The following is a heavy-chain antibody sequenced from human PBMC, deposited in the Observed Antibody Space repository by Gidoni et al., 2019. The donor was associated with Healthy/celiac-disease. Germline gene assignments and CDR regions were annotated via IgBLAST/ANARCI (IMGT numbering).Heavy chain of an antibody. CDR2: IYYSGST. CDR1: GGSISSGGYY. Sequence: QVQLQESGPGLVKPSQTLSLTCTVSGGSISSGGYYWSWIRQHPEKGLEWIGYIYYSGSTYYNPSLKSRVTISVDTSKNQFSLKLSSVTAADTAVYYCARGNWNQGWFDPWGQGTLVTVSS. V-gene: IGHV4-31*03. CDR3: ARGNWNQGWFDP. J-gene: IGHJ5*02. D-gene: IGHD1-20*01.